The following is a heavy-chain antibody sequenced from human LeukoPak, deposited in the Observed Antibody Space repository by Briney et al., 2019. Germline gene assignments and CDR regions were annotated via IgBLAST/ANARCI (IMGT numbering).Heavy chain of an antibody. D-gene: IGHD3-22*01. Sequence: GASVKVSCKASGYTFTSYYMHWVRQAPGQGLEWMGIINPSGGSTSYAQKFQGRVTMTRDTSTSTVYMELSSLRSEDTAVYYCARKSYDSSGYYYYFDYWGQGTLVTVSS. J-gene: IGHJ4*02. CDR2: INPSGGST. CDR3: ARKSYDSSGYYYYFDY. V-gene: IGHV1-46*01. CDR1: GYTFTSYY.